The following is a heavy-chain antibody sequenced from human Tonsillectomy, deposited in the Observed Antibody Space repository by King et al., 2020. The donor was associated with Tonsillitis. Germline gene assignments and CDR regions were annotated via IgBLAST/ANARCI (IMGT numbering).Heavy chain of an antibody. V-gene: IGHV3-48*01. CDR2: IRGSGSPI. Sequence: VQLVESGGGMVQPGESLRLSCVASGFTFSTYSMNWVRQAPGKGLEWVSYIRGSGSPISYEDSVKGRFTISRDNAKNSLYLQMDSLRAEDTAVYYCARDHDWALDYWGQGILVTVSS. CDR3: ARDHDWALDY. D-gene: IGHD3-9*01. CDR1: GFTFSTYS. J-gene: IGHJ4*02.